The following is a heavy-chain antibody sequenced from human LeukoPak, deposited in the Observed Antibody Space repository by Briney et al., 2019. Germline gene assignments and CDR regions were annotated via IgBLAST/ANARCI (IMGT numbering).Heavy chain of an antibody. V-gene: IGHV4-59*01. CDR1: GGSISTYY. CDR2: IYYSGST. D-gene: IGHD3-9*01. Sequence: SETLSLTCTVSGGSISTYYWSWIRQPPGKGLEWIGYIYYSGSTNYNPSLKSRVTISVDTSKNQFSLKLSSVTAADTAVYYCARWGYDILTGYYSFDYWGQGTLVTVSS. CDR3: ARWGYDILTGYYSFDY. J-gene: IGHJ4*02.